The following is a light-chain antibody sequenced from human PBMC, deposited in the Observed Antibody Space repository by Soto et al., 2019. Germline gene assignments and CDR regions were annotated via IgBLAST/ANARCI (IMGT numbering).Light chain of an antibody. CDR2: EAT. J-gene: IGLJ1*01. CDR1: SSDIGSSNL. CDR3: CSYAGSNTEV. V-gene: IGLV2-23*01. Sequence: QSALTQPASVSGSPGQSITISCTGTSSDIGSSNLVSWYQDHPGKAPKLIIYEATQRPSGISYRFSGSKSGNTASLTISGLQAEDESDYYCCSYAGSNTEVFGTGTKVTVL.